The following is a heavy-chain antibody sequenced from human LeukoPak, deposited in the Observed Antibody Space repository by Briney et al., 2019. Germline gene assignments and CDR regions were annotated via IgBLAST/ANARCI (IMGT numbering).Heavy chain of an antibody. J-gene: IGHJ4*02. CDR3: ASLRIQPRSRDYSSGWSVDY. Sequence: ASVKVSCKASGYTFTGYYMHWVRQAPGQGLEWMGRINPNSGGTNYAQKFQGRVTMTRDTSISTAYMELSRLRSDDTAVYYCASLRIQPRSRDYSSGWSVDYCGQGTLVTVSS. V-gene: IGHV1-2*06. CDR2: INPNSGGT. D-gene: IGHD6-19*01. CDR1: GYTFTGYY.